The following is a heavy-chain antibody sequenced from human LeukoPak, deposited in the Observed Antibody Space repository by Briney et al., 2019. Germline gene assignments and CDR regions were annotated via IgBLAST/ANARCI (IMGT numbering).Heavy chain of an antibody. J-gene: IGHJ4*02. CDR1: GGSIINHF. V-gene: IGHV4-59*11. D-gene: IGHD5-24*01. CDR3: ARGGDGYNFGDY. CDR2: IYHSGTI. Sequence: SETLSLTCTVSGGSIINHFWSWIRQSPGKGLEWIGYIYHSGTISYNPSLKSRVAISVDTSKNQFSLRLISMTPADTAVYYCARGGDGYNFGDYWGQGILVTVSS.